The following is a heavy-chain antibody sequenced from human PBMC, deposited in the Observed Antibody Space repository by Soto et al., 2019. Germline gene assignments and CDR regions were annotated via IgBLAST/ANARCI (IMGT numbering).Heavy chain of an antibody. V-gene: IGHV6-1*01. CDR3: ARDPYKWFDP. Sequence: PSQTLSLTCAISGDSVSSNSAACNLIRQSPSRGLEWLGRTYYRSKWYNDYAVSVKSRITINPDTSKNQFSLQPNSVTPEDTAVYYCARDPYKWFDPWGQGTLVTVSS. CDR2: TYYRSKWYN. CDR1: GDSVSSNSAA. J-gene: IGHJ5*02.